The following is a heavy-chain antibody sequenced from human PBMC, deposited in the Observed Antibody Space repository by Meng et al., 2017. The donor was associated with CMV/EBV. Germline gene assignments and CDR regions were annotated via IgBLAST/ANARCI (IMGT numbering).Heavy chain of an antibody. CDR3: ARAIFDCRSTSCWYDAFDI. CDR1: GFTFSSYS. D-gene: IGHD2-2*01. V-gene: IGHV3-21*01. CDR2: ISSSSSYI. Sequence: GESLKISCAASGFTFSSYSMNWVRQAPGKGLEWVSSISSSSSYIYYADSVKGRFTISRDNAKNSLYLQMNSLRAEDTAVYYCARAIFDCRSTSCWYDAFDIWGQGTMVTVSS. J-gene: IGHJ3*02.